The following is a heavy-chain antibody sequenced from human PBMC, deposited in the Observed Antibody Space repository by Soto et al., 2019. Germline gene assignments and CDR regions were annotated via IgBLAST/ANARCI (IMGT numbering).Heavy chain of an antibody. CDR2: ISGSSSRT. V-gene: IGHV3-23*01. J-gene: IGHJ3*02. CDR3: ARRQYSNDAFDI. CDR1: GFTFSSYA. D-gene: IGHD2-15*01. Sequence: GGSLRLSCAASGFTFSSYAMSWVRQAPGKGLEWVSDISGSSSRTYYADSVRGRFTISRDNAKNSLYLQMNSLRVEDTAVYFCARRQYSNDAFDIWGQGTLVTVSS.